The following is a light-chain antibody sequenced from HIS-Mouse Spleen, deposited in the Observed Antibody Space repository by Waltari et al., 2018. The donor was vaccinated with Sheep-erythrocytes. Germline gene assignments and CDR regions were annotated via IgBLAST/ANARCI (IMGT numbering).Light chain of an antibody. J-gene: IGLJ3*02. CDR1: SSDVGSYNL. CDR3: CSYAGSSTPWV. V-gene: IGLV2-23*01. CDR2: EGS. Sequence: QSALTQPASVSGSPGQSITISCTGTSSDVGSYNLFSWYQQHPGKAPNLRIYEGSKRPSGVSNRFSGSKSGKTASLTISGLQAEDEADYYCCSYAGSSTPWVFGGGTKLTVL.